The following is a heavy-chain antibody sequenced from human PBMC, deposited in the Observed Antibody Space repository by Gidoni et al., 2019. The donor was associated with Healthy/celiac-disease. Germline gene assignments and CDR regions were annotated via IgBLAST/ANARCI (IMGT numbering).Heavy chain of an antibody. Sequence: QVQLVQSGAEVKTPASSVKVSCKASGGSFSSYAISWVRQAPGQGLEWMGGIITIFGTANYAQKFPGRVTITADESTSTAYMELSSLRSEDTAVYYCARGTGYYYGMDVWGKGTTVTVSS. CDR3: ARGTGYYYGMDV. J-gene: IGHJ6*04. CDR1: GGSFSSYA. CDR2: IITIFGTA. V-gene: IGHV1-69*01.